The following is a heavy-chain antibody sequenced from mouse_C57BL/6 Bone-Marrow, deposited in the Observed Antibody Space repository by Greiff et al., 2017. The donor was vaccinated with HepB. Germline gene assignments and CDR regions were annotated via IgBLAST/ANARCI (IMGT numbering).Heavy chain of an antibody. J-gene: IGHJ1*03. CDR1: GYTFTDYN. CDR2: INPNNGGT. V-gene: IGHV1-22*01. D-gene: IGHD1-1*01. CDR3: ARRDYGSSPYWYFDV. Sequence: EVKLMESGPELVKPGASVKMSCKASGYTFTDYNMHWVKQSHGKSLEWIGYINPNNGGTSYNQKFKGKATLTVNKSSSTAYMELRSLTSEDSAVYYCARRDYGSSPYWYFDVWGTGTTVTVSS.